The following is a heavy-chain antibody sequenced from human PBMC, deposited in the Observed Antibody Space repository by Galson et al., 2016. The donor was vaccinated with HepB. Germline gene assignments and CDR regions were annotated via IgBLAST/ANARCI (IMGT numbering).Heavy chain of an antibody. CDR1: GFDFSIYA. J-gene: IGHJ5*02. CDR2: INGDGSTT. Sequence: SLRLSCAASGFDFSIYAMSWVRQTPGKGLEWVSNINGDGSTTHYRDSVQGRFTISRDNSRNTLYLQMTSLRAEDAAIYYCAKRAIVAGLNWFDLWGQGTLVTVSS. V-gene: IGHV3-23*01. CDR3: AKRAIVAGLNWFDL. D-gene: IGHD6-13*01.